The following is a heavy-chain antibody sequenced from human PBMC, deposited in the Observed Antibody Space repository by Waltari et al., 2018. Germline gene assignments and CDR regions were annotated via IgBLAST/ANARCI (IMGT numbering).Heavy chain of an antibody. Sequence: QVQLLQSGAEVAEPGASVKVSCLASGYTFTGYYIHWLRQAPGQGLESMGMINPPTGGTNDARELRGRVTMTRDTSISTVYMELTGLRFDDTAVYYCARQKGYYDNSGYSLDYWGQGMLVTVSS. D-gene: IGHD3-22*01. CDR2: INPPTGGT. J-gene: IGHJ4*02. V-gene: IGHV1-2*02. CDR1: GYTFTGYY. CDR3: ARQKGYYDNSGYSLDY.